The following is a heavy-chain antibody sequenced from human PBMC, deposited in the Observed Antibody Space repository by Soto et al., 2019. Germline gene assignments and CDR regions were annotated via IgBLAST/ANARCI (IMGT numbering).Heavy chain of an antibody. CDR3: ARSSGRRHVFTFDYGLDV. V-gene: IGHV3-11*06. D-gene: IGHD3-16*01. Sequence: QVQLVESGGGLVEPGGSLRLSCAASGFSVGDNYMTWIRQAPGKGLEWISYSSGSGGYTNYADSVKGRFTISRDNAKNSLFLQLDSLRAEDTAVYFCARSSGRRHVFTFDYGLDVWGQGTTVTVSS. J-gene: IGHJ6*02. CDR1: GFSVGDNY. CDR2: SSGSGGYT.